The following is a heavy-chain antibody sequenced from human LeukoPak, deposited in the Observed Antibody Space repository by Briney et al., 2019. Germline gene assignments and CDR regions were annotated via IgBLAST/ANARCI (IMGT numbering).Heavy chain of an antibody. CDR3: AKESTQVIEVYFDS. D-gene: IGHD3-22*01. CDR2: IIGSGATS. V-gene: IGHV3-23*01. J-gene: IGHJ4*02. CDR1: GFTFSSCA. Sequence: PGGSLRLSCSASGFTFSSCAMSWVRQAPGKGLQWVSSIIGSGATSYYADSVRGRFIASRDNSKNTLYLEMNSLRADDTAVYFCAKESTQVIEVYFDSWGQGTLVTVSS.